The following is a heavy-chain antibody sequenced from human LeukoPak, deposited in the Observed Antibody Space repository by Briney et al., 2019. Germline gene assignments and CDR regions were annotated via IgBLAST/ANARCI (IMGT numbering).Heavy chain of an antibody. CDR3: VKPRGYCSSTWRVGGFHY. V-gene: IGHV3-64D*06. D-gene: IGHD2-2*03. J-gene: IGHJ1*01. Sequence: GGSLRLSCSAPDYTSLKTGMDWVRQAPGKGLEYVSAISSNGGSTYYADSVKGRFTISRDNSKNTLYLQMSSLRAEDTAVYYCVKPRGYCSSTWRVGGFHYWGQGTLVTVSS. CDR1: DYTSLKTG. CDR2: ISSNGGST.